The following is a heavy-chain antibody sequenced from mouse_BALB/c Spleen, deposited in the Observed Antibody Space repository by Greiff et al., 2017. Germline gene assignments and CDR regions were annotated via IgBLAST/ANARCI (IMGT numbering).Heavy chain of an antibody. CDR3: ARGKDFTTVGAMDY. J-gene: IGHJ4*01. V-gene: IGHV5-6-5*01. CDR2: ISSGGST. CDR1: GFTFSSYA. Sequence: EVHLVESGGGLVKPGGSLKLSCAASGFTFSSYAMSWVRQTPEKRLEWVASISSGGSTYYPDSVKGRFTISRDNARNILYLQMSSLRSEDTAMYYCARGKDFTTVGAMDYWGQGTSVTVSS. D-gene: IGHD1-1*01.